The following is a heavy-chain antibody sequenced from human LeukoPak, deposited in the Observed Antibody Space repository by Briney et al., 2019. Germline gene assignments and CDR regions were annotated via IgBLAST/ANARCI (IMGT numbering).Heavy chain of an antibody. V-gene: IGHV3-30-3*01. D-gene: IGHD6-25*01. Sequence: GGSLRLSCAASGFTFSSYAMHWVRQAPGKGLEWVAVISYDGSNKYYADSVKGRFTISRDNSKNTLYLQMNSLRAEDTAVYYCARETAHPDFDYWGQGTLVTVSS. CDR1: GFTFSSYA. CDR3: ARETAHPDFDY. J-gene: IGHJ4*02. CDR2: ISYDGSNK.